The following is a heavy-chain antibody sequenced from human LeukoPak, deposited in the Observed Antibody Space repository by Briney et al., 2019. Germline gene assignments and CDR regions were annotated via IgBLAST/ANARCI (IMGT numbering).Heavy chain of an antibody. Sequence: GASVKVSCKASGYTFTSYGISWVRQAPGQGLEWMGWISAYNGNTNYAQKLQGRVTMTTDTSTSTAYMELRSLRSDDTAVYYCARDGGREYQLLLSRYYYYMDVWGKGTTVTISS. V-gene: IGHV1-18*01. D-gene: IGHD2-2*01. CDR3: ARDGGREYQLLLSRYYYYMDV. J-gene: IGHJ6*03. CDR1: GYTFTSYG. CDR2: ISAYNGNT.